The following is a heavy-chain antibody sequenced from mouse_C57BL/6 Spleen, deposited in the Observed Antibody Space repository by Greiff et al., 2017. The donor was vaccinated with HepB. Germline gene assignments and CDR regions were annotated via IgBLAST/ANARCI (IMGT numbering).Heavy chain of an antibody. CDR1: GFTFNDYQ. D-gene: IGHD1-1*01. J-gene: IGHJ3*01. CDR2: IRNKANGYTT. CDR3: VKAVSSGSSYTWFAY. V-gene: IGHV7-4*01. Sequence: EVNLLESGGGLVQPGASLRLSCAASGFTFNDYQMSWVRQAPGKAPEWLALIRNKANGYTTEYTASVKGLFTISRDNSQNILYLQMNTLRAEDSATYYCVKAVSSGSSYTWFAYWGQGTLVTVSA.